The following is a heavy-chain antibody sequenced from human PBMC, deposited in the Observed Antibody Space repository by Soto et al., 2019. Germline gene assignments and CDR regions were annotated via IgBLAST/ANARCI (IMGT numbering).Heavy chain of an antibody. V-gene: IGHV3-7*01. D-gene: IGHD3-10*01. Sequence: EVQLVESGGGLVQPGGSLRLSCVASEFTFSTYWMSWVRQAPGKGLEWVAIIKGDGSQTYYVDSVKGRCTISRDNAKNSLYLQMNGLRAEDTAVYYCAPYDSASGGMDVWGQGTTVTVSS. CDR3: APYDSASGGMDV. CDR1: EFTFSTYW. J-gene: IGHJ6*02. CDR2: IKGDGSQT.